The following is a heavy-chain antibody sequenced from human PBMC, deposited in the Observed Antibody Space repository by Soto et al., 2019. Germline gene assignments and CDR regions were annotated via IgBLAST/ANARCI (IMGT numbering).Heavy chain of an antibody. Sequence: PGGSLRLSCAASGFTFSSYGMHWVRQAPCKGLEWVAVISYDGSNKYYADSVKGRFTISRDNSKNTLYLQMNSLRAEDTAVYYCAKEVTMGRGGIHYYYGMEVWGQGTTVTVSS. D-gene: IGHD3-10*01. CDR3: AKEVTMGRGGIHYYYGMEV. CDR2: ISYDGSNK. J-gene: IGHJ6*01. V-gene: IGHV3-30*18. CDR1: GFTFSSYG.